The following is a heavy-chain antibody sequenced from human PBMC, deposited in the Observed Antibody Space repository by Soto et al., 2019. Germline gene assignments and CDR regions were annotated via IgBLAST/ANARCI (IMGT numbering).Heavy chain of an antibody. V-gene: IGHV3-23*01. CDR2: ISGSGGST. CDR1: GFTFSSYA. J-gene: IGHJ5*02. CDR3: AKVIAAGGTGYWFDP. D-gene: IGHD6-13*01. Sequence: EVQLLESGGGLVQPGGSLRLSCAASGFTFSSYAMSWVRQAPGKGLEWVSAISGSGGSTYYADSVKGRFTISGDNSKNTLYLQMNSLRAEDTAGYYCAKVIAAGGTGYWFDPWGQGTLVTVSS.